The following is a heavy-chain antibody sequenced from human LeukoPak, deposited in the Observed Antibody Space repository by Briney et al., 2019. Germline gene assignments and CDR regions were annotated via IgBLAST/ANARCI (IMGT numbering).Heavy chain of an antibody. V-gene: IGHV3-7*01. CDR1: GFTFSSYW. J-gene: IGHJ4*02. CDR3: AREPSFRRYCSGGSCYFY. CDR2: IKQDGSEK. D-gene: IGHD2-15*01. Sequence: GGSLRLSCAASGFTFSSYWMSWVRQAPGKGLEWVTNIKQDGSEKYYVDSVKGRFTISRDNAKNSLYLQMNSLRAEDTAVYYCAREPSFRRYCSGGSCYFYWGQGTLVTVSS.